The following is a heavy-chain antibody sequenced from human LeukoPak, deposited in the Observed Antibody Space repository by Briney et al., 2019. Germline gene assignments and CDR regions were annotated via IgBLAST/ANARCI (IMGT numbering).Heavy chain of an antibody. J-gene: IGHJ5*02. CDR3: TTDGVVFT. Sequence: GGSLRLSCAASGFTFRNAWMSWVRQAPGKGLEWVGRIKSKSDDGTTDYAAPAKGRFTISRDDSKNMLFLQMNSLKTEDTAVYYCTTDGVVFTWGQGTLVTVSS. V-gene: IGHV3-15*01. D-gene: IGHD2-2*01. CDR2: IKSKSDDGTT. CDR1: GFTFRNAW.